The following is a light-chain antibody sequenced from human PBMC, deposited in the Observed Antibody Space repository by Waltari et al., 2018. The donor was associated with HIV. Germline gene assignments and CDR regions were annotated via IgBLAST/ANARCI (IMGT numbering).Light chain of an antibody. Sequence: QSALTQPASVSGSPGQSITISCTRPASDIATYESVSWYQHHPGKAPKLILYEVIYRPSGISSRFSGSKSRNTASLTISGLQAEDEADYFCCSYTTRSFVIFGGGTKLTVL. CDR3: CSYTTRSFVI. CDR1: ASDIATYES. J-gene: IGLJ2*01. CDR2: EVI. V-gene: IGLV2-14*01.